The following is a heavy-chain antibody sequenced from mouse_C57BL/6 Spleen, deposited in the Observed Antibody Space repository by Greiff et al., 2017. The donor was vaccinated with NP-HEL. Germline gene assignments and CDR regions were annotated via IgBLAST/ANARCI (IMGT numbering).Heavy chain of an antibody. CDR2: IDPSDSET. Sequence: QVQLQQPGAELVRPGSSVKLSCKASGYTFTSYWMHWVKQRPIQGLEWIGNIDPSDSETHYNQKFKDKATLTVDKSSSTAYMQLSSLTSDDSAVYYCARAYYGSSYYFDYWGQGTTLTVSS. CDR1: GYTFTSYW. V-gene: IGHV1-52*01. CDR3: ARAYYGSSYYFDY. J-gene: IGHJ2*01. D-gene: IGHD1-1*01.